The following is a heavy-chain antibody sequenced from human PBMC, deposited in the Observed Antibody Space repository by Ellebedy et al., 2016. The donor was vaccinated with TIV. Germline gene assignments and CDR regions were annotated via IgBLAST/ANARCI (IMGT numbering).Heavy chain of an antibody. CDR2: INSDGSST. CDR3: AREKMGYYYYGMDV. J-gene: IGHJ6*02. Sequence: GGSLRLXXAASGFTFSSYWMHWVRQAPGKGLVWVSRINSDGSSTSYADSVKGRFTISRDNAKNTLYLQMNSLRAEDTAVYYCAREKMGYYYYGMDVWGQGTTVTVSS. CDR1: GFTFSSYW. V-gene: IGHV3-74*01. D-gene: IGHD5-24*01.